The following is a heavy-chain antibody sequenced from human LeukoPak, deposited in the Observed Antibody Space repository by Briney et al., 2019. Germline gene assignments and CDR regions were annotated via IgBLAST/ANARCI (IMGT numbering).Heavy chain of an antibody. D-gene: IGHD3-10*02. J-gene: IGHJ6*04. Sequence: GGSLRLSCAASGFSFSSYWMTWVRQAPGKGLKWVANIKRDESEKYYVDSVKGRFTISRDNAKNSLYLQMNSLRAEDTAVYYCAELGVTMIGGVWGKGTTVTISS. CDR2: IKRDESEK. V-gene: IGHV3-7*01. CDR1: GFSFSSYW. CDR3: AELGVTMIGGV.